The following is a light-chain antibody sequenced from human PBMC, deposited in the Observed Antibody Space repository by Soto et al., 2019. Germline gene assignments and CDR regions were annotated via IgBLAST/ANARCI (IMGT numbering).Light chain of an antibody. Sequence: QSLLTQPASVSGSPGQSITISCTGTSSDVGSYNLVSWYQQHPGKAPKLMIYEGSKRPSGVSNRFSGSKSGNTASLTISGLQAEDEADYYCCSYAGSSTVFGGGTKVTVL. CDR3: CSYAGSSTV. CDR1: SSDVGSYNL. CDR2: EGS. J-gene: IGLJ3*02. V-gene: IGLV2-23*01.